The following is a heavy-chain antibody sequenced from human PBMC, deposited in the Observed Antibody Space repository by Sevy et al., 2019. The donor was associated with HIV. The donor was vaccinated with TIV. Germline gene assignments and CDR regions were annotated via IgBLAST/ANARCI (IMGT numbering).Heavy chain of an antibody. Sequence: GGSLRLSCAASGFSFSTYWMHWVRQAPGKGVEWVANIKKDESEKYYVASVKGRFTISRDKAKNSVYLEMNSLRPEDTAIYYCAKGNSGSFDYWGQGTLVTVSS. D-gene: IGHD3-22*01. CDR1: GFSFSTYW. V-gene: IGHV3-7*01. CDR3: AKGNSGSFDY. J-gene: IGHJ4*02. CDR2: IKKDESEK.